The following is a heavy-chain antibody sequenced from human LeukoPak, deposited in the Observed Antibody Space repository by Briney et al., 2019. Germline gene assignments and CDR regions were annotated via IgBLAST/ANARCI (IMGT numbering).Heavy chain of an antibody. J-gene: IGHJ4*02. Sequence: PSETLSLTCAVYGGSFSGYYWSWIRQPPGKGLEWNGEINHSGSTNYNPSLKSRVTISVDTSKNQFSLKLSSVTAADTAVYYCARVRFYYFDYWGQGTLVTVSS. D-gene: IGHD3-16*01. CDR1: GGSFSGYY. CDR2: INHSGST. CDR3: ARVRFYYFDY. V-gene: IGHV4-34*01.